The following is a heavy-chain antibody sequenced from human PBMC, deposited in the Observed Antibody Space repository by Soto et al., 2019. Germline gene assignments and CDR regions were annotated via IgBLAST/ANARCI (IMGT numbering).Heavy chain of an antibody. CDR1: GGTFSSYT. V-gene: IGHV1-69*02. CDR3: ARNLFEEVPADY. CDR2: IIPILGMA. D-gene: IGHD2-2*01. Sequence: QVQLVQSGAEVKKPGSSVKVSCKASGGTFSSYTISWVRQAPGQGLEWMGRIIPILGMANYAQKFQGRVTITADKSTSTAYMELSSLRSEDTAVYYCARNLFEEVPADYWGQGTLVTVSS. J-gene: IGHJ4*02.